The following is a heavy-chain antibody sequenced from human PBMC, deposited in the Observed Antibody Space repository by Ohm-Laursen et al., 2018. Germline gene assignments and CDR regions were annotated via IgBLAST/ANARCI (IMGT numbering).Heavy chain of an antibody. D-gene: IGHD3-22*01. CDR2: IYYSGST. CDR1: GGSISSYY. CDR3: ARMAYYYDSSGVTEPDY. Sequence: GTLSLTCTVSGGSISSYYWSWIRQPPGKGLEWIGYIYYSGSTNYNPSLKSRVTISVDTSKNQFSLKLSSVTAADTAVYYCARMAYYYDSSGVTEPDYWGQGTLVTVSS. J-gene: IGHJ4*02. V-gene: IGHV4-59*01.